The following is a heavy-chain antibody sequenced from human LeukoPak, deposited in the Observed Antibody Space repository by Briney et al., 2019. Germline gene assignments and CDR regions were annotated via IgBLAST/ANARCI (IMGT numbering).Heavy chain of an antibody. CDR3: ARDGRYYGSGSYYTYYYYGMDV. CDR2: IYTSGST. CDR1: GGSISSYY. Sequence: SETLSLICTVSGGSISSYYWSWIRQPAGKGLEWIGRIYTSGSTNYNPSLKSRVTMSVDTSKNQFSLKLSSVTAADTAVYYCARDGRYYGSGSYYTYYYYGMDVWGQGTTVTVSS. V-gene: IGHV4-4*07. J-gene: IGHJ6*02. D-gene: IGHD3-10*01.